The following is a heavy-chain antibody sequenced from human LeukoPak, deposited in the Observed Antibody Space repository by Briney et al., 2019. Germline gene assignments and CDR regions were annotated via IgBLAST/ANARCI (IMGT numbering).Heavy chain of an antibody. V-gene: IGHV3-53*01. CDR3: ARDPGYTYGYLFDY. D-gene: IGHD5-18*01. CDR1: GFTVSSNY. Sequence: PGGSLRLSCAASGFTVSSNYMSWVRQPPGKVLEWVSVIYSGGDTSYADSVKGRFTISRDSSKNTLYLQMNSLRAEDTAVYYCARDPGYTYGYLFDYWGQGTLVTVSS. CDR2: IYSGGDT. J-gene: IGHJ4*02.